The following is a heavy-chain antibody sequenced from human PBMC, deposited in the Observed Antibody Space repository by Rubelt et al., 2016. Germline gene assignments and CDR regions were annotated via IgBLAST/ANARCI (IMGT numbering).Heavy chain of an antibody. CDR3: ARDNQAAYCGGDCYSHFDY. CDR2: INPNSGGT. Sequence: QVQLVQSGAEVKKPGASVKVSCKASGYTFTSYDINWVRQATGQGLEWMGWINPNSGGTNYAQKFQGRVTMTRDTSISTAYMELSRLRSDDTAVYYCARDNQAAYCGGDCYSHFDYWGQGTLVTVSS. D-gene: IGHD2-21*01. CDR1: GYTFTSYD. V-gene: IGHV1-2*02. J-gene: IGHJ4*02.